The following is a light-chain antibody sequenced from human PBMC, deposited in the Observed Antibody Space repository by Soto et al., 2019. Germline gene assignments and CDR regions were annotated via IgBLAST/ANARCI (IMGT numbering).Light chain of an antibody. Sequence: ELLMTQSPGTLSVSHGERATLSCRASQSISSNLAWYQQQPGHAHRLLIYGASTRATDIPARFRGSGSGTDFTLTISSLQSEDFAVYYCQQYYNWPRTFGQGTKVEVK. CDR3: QQYYNWPRT. J-gene: IGKJ1*01. CDR2: GAS. CDR1: QSISSN. V-gene: IGKV3-15*01.